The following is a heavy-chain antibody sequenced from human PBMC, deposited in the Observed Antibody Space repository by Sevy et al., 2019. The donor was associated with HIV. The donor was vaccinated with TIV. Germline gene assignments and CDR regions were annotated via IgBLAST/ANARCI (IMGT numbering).Heavy chain of an antibody. D-gene: IGHD6-19*01. CDR3: ARGNSSGWFYYYYGMDV. J-gene: IGHJ6*02. V-gene: IGHV6-1*01. CDR1: GDSVSSNSAA. Sequence: KQSQTLSLTCAISGDSVSSNSAAWNWIRQSPSRGLEWLGRTYYSSKWYNDYAVSVKSRITINPDTSKNQFSLQLNSVTPEDTAVYYCARGNSSGWFYYYYGMDVWGQGTTVTVSS. CDR2: TYYSSKWYN.